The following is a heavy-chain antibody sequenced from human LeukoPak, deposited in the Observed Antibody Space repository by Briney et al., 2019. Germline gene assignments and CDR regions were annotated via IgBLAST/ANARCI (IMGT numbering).Heavy chain of an antibody. Sequence: GGSLRLSCTASGFTFSSNAVHWVRQAPGTGLEWVAFIRFDATLAYYVDSVKGRFTISRDNSKNTLYLQMNSLRAEDTAVYYCAKDGQRFLEWLFLSSGFDPWGQGTLVTVSS. V-gene: IGHV3-30*02. J-gene: IGHJ5*02. CDR2: IRFDATLA. CDR1: GFTFSSNA. CDR3: AKDGQRFLEWLFLSSGFDP. D-gene: IGHD3-3*01.